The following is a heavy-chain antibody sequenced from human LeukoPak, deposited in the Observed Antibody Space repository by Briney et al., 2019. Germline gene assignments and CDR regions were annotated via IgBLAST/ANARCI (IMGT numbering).Heavy chain of an antibody. CDR1: GYTFTDYY. CDR2: IDPKSGGT. Sequence: ASVKVSCKTSGYTFTDYYLHWVRQAPGQGLEWMGWIDPKSGGTNYEQKFQGRVTMTRDTSTSTVYMELSSLRSEDTAVYYCARGKYGDWYYFDYWGQGTLVTVSS. CDR3: ARGKYGDWYYFDY. D-gene: IGHD4-17*01. J-gene: IGHJ4*02. V-gene: IGHV1-2*02.